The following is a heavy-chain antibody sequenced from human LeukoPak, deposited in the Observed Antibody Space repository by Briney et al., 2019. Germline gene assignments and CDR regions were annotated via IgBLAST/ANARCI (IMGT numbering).Heavy chain of an antibody. CDR2: IWYDGSNK. V-gene: IGHV3-33*06. Sequence: PGRSLRLSCAASGFTFSSYGMYWVRQAPGKGLEWLAVIWYDGSNKYYADSVKGRFTISRDNSKNTLYLQMNSLRVEDTAVYYCAKGPPADDAVDQGNFDYWGQGTLVTVSS. D-gene: IGHD6-19*01. J-gene: IGHJ4*02. CDR1: GFTFSSYG. CDR3: AKGPPADDAVDQGNFDY.